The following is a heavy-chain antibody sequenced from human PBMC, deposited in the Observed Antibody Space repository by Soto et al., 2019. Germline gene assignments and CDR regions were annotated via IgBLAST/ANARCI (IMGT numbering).Heavy chain of an antibody. V-gene: IGHV1-3*01. CDR2: IHPGNGKT. CDR1: GYSFTNYP. D-gene: IGHD1-26*01. CDR3: AIAYCGTYKDCFDP. Sequence: ASVKVSCKASGYSFTNYPIHWVRQAPGQRLEWMGWIHPGNGKTEYARRFQGRVTSSGDTSASTVYMELSSLTSDDTAVYFCAIAYCGTYKDCFDPWGQGTLVTVSS. J-gene: IGHJ5*02.